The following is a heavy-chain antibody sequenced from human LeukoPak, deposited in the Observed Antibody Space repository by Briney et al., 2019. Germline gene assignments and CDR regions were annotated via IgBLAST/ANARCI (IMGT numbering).Heavy chain of an antibody. CDR1: GFAFSSNW. V-gene: IGHV3-74*01. CDR3: TRDKSRTDYFDY. J-gene: IGHJ4*02. Sequence: PGGSLRLSCVASGFAFSSNWMHWVRQAPGKGLVWVSRINGDGSIISYADSVKGRFTISRDNAKNTLYLQMNSLRAEDTAVYCCTRDKSRTDYFDYWGQGTLVTVSS. CDR2: INGDGSII.